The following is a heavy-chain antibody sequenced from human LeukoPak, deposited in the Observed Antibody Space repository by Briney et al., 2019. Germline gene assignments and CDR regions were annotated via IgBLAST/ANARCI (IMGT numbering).Heavy chain of an antibody. D-gene: IGHD6-13*01. Sequence: GGSLRLSCAVSGSTFSSHAMHWVRQAPGKGLEWVAVISYDGSNKYYADSVKGRFTISRDNSKNTLYLQMNSLRAEDTAVYYCAKDRIVAAGPDYWGQGTLVTVST. J-gene: IGHJ4*02. CDR2: ISYDGSNK. CDR3: AKDRIVAAGPDY. CDR1: GSTFSSHA. V-gene: IGHV3-30-3*01.